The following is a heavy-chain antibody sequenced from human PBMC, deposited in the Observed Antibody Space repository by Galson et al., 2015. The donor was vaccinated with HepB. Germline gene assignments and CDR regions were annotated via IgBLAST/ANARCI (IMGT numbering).Heavy chain of an antibody. CDR1: GGTFNHYI. CDR2: VIPVFGVT. D-gene: IGHD2-2*01. V-gene: IGHV1-69*10. J-gene: IGHJ6*02. CDR3: ARLLLGNCSSTSCNADYYYGLDV. Sequence: SVKVSCKASGGTFNHYIINWVRQAPGQGLQWMGGVIPVFGVTNHAQKFQGRVTITADKSTSTVHMELSSLRSEDTAVYYCARLLLGNCSSTSCNADYYYGLDVWGQGTTVTVSS.